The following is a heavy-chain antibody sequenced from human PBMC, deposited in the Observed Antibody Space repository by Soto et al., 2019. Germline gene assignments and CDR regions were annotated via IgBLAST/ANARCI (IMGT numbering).Heavy chain of an antibody. D-gene: IGHD6-13*01. V-gene: IGHV4-4*07. CDR3: ARVEVQQLVPSDAFDI. CDR1: GGSISSYY. Sequence: SETLSLTCTVSGGSISSYYWSWIRQPAGKGLEWIGRIYTSGSTNYNPSLKSRVTMSVDTSKNQFSLKLSSVTAADTAVYYCARVEVQQLVPSDAFDIWGQGPMVTVSS. J-gene: IGHJ3*02. CDR2: IYTSGST.